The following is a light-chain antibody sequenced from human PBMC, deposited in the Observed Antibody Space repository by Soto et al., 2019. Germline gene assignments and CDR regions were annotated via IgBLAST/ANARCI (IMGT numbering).Light chain of an antibody. J-gene: IGLJ7*01. V-gene: IGLV4-69*01. CDR3: QTWGSDMSVV. Sequence: QPVLTQSPSASASLGASVKLTCTLSSGHSSNAIAWHQQQPEKGPRYLMKVNSDGSHKKGDGIPDRFSGSSSGAERYLTISSLQSEDEADYYCQTWGSDMSVVFGGGTQRPSS. CDR1: SGHSSNA. CDR2: VNSDGSH.